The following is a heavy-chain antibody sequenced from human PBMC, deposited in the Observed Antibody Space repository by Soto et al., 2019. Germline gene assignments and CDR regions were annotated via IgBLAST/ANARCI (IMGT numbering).Heavy chain of an antibody. CDR2: INPVNGNT. J-gene: IGHJ5*02. D-gene: IGHD6-13*01. CDR3: ARGIATGQLDH. Sequence: QVQLVQSGAEVKEPGASVMLSCKASGYTFTTYTMNWVRQAPGQRLEWMGWINPVNGNTKSSQKFQDRVIITRDTSASTAYMVLRSLRFEDTAVYYCARGIATGQLDHWGQGTLVIVSS. V-gene: IGHV1-3*01. CDR1: GYTFTTYT.